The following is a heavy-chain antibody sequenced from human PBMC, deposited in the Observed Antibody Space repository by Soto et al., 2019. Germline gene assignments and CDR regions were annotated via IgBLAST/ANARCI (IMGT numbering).Heavy chain of an antibody. J-gene: IGHJ4*02. V-gene: IGHV3-23*01. CDR3: TRSPHGTGYYFDY. CDR2: ISATDDAT. D-gene: IGHD3-10*01. Sequence: PGGSLRLSCAASGFSFSFSTNGMSWVRQAPGRGLEWVAAISATDDATPVADSVRGRFTISRDNSKNTLYLQMNTLKTEDTAVYYCTRSPHGTGYYFDYWGQGTLVTVSS. CDR1: GFSFSFSTNG.